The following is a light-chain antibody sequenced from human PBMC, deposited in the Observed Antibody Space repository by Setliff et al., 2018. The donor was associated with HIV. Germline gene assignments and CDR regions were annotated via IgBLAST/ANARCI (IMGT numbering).Light chain of an antibody. CDR3: GTWDISLPV. J-gene: IGLJ3*02. V-gene: IGLV1-51*02. CDR1: SSNIGNNY. CDR2: EDN. Sequence: QSALTQPPSVSAAPGQKVTISCSGSSSNIGNNYVSWYQQLPGTAPKLLIYEDNRRPSGIPDRFSGSKSGTSATLGITGLQTGDEADYYCGTWDISLPVYGGGTKVTVL.